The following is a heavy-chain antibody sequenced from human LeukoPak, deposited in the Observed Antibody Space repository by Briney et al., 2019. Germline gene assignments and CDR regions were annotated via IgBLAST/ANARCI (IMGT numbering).Heavy chain of an antibody. V-gene: IGHV1-46*01. CDR1: GYTFTNNY. CDR2: IYPRDGST. CDR3: ARVKEGFAY. J-gene: IGHJ4*02. Sequence: ASVKVSCKASGYTFTNNYLHWVRQAPGQGLEWMGMIYPRDGSTSYAQNFQGRVTVTRDTSTTTVHMELRGLRSEDTAVYYCARVKEGFAYGGQGTVVTVSS. D-gene: IGHD3-22*01.